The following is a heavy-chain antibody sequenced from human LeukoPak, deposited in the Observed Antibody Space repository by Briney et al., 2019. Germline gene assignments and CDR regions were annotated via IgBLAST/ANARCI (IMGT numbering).Heavy chain of an antibody. CDR2: ISYDGSNK. Sequence: GGSLRLSCAASGFTFSSYAMHWVRQAPGKGLEWVAVISYDGSNKYYADSVKGRFTISRDNSKNTLYLQMNSLRAEDTAVYYCAREWNYSNAFDIWGQGTMVTVSS. D-gene: IGHD1-7*01. J-gene: IGHJ3*02. V-gene: IGHV3-30*04. CDR3: AREWNYSNAFDI. CDR1: GFTFSSYA.